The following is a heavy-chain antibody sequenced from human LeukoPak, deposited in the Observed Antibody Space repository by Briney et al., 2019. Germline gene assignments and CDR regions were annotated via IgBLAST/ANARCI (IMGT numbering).Heavy chain of an antibody. CDR3: ARSRHTPTYYYDSSGQLFDY. CDR1: GGSFSGYY. V-gene: IGHV4-34*01. D-gene: IGHD3-22*01. CDR2: INHSGST. J-gene: IGHJ4*02. Sequence: SETLSLTCAVYGGSFSGYYWSWIRQPPGKGLEWIGEINHSGSTNYNPSLKSRVTISVDTSKNQFSLKLSSVTAADTAVYYCARSRHTPTYYYDSSGQLFDYWGQGTLVTVSS.